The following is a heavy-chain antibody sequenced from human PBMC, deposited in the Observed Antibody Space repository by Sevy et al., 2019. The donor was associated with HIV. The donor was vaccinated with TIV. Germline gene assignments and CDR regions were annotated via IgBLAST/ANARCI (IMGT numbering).Heavy chain of an antibody. J-gene: IGHJ4*02. D-gene: IGHD3-16*01. CDR1: GLSFSDAR. Sequence: GGPLRLSCGVSGLSFSDARMSWVRQAPGKGLEWVGHIKSNADVDGGTTKYAAPVKGRFTISRDDSQNTLYLQMNSLKIEDTAVYYCTTEDYDYVWGTYVRYYFDYWGQGSLVTVSS. V-gene: IGHV3-15*01. CDR2: IKSNADVDGGTT. CDR3: TTEDYDYVWGTYVRYYFDY.